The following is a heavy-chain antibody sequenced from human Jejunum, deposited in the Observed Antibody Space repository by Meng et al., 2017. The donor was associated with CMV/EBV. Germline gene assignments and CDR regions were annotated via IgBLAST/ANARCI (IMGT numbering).Heavy chain of an antibody. Sequence: VSNNNGAWNWVRQSPSRGLEWLGRTFYRSKWYNEYALSVKSRITVNPDTSKNQFSLQLSSVTPEDTAVYYCARGLPNYYEYGTDVWGQGTTVTVSS. J-gene: IGHJ6*02. CDR1: VSNNNGA. CDR2: TFYRSKWYN. CDR3: ARGLPNYYEYGTDV. V-gene: IGHV6-1*01.